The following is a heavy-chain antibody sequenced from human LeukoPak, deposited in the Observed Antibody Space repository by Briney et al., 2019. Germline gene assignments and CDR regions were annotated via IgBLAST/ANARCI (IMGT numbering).Heavy chain of an antibody. Sequence: GGSLRLSCAASGFTFSSYSMNWVRQAPGKGLEWVSSISSSSSYIYYADSVKGRFTISRDNAKNSLYLQMNSLRAEDTAVYYCARGHLLTTNFDYWGQGTLVTVSS. CDR3: ARGHLLTTNFDY. V-gene: IGHV3-21*01. CDR1: GFTFSSYS. J-gene: IGHJ4*02. CDR2: ISSSSSYI. D-gene: IGHD3-9*01.